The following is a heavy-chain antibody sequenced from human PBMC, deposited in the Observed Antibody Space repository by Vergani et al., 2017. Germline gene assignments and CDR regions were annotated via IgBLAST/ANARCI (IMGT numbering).Heavy chain of an antibody. CDR1: GYTFTSYD. CDR3: ARQEGRSSWPRPYDMDV. Sequence: QVQLVQSGAEVKKPGASVKVSCKASGYTFTSYDINWVRQATGQGLEWMGWMNPNSGNTSYAQKFQGRVTMTRNTSISTAYMELSSLRSEDTAVYYCARQEGRSSWPRPYDMDVWGKGTTVTVSS. D-gene: IGHD6-13*01. V-gene: IGHV1-8*01. J-gene: IGHJ6*03. CDR2: MNPNSGNT.